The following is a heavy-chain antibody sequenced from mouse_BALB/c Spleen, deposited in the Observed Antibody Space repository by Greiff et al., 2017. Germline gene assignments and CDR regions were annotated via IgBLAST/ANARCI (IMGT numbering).Heavy chain of an antibody. CDR3: DAGIATSVKEY. D-gene: IGHD1-1*01. CDR2: IDPENGDT. Sequence: EVQLQQSGAELVRSGASVKLSCTASGFNIKDYYMHWVKQRPEQGLEWIGWIDPENGDTEYAPKFQGKVTMTTDTSSNTAYLQLSSLTSEDTAVYYYDAGIATSVKEYWGQGTSVTVSS. V-gene: IGHV14-4*02. J-gene: IGHJ4*01. CDR1: GFNIKDYY.